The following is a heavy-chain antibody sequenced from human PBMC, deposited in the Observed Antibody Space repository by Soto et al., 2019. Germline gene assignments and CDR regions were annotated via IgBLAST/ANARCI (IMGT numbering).Heavy chain of an antibody. CDR2: ISSSSSYI. Sequence: GGSLRLSCAASGFTFSSYSMNWVRQAPGKGLEWVSSISSSSSYIYYADSVKGRFTISRDNAKNSLYLQMNSLRAEDTAVYYCARENRPMYYYDSSGYYSELGFDYWGQGTLVTSPQ. J-gene: IGHJ4*02. V-gene: IGHV3-21*01. CDR3: ARENRPMYYYDSSGYYSELGFDY. CDR1: GFTFSSYS. D-gene: IGHD3-22*01.